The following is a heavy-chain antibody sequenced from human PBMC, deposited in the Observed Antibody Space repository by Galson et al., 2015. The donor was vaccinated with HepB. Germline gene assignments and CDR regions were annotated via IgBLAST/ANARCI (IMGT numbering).Heavy chain of an antibody. CDR1: GFTFSDYS. J-gene: IGHJ6*03. CDR2: ITTVNTYK. V-gene: IGHV3-21*01. Sequence: SLRLSCAASGFTFSDYSLNWVRQAPGKGLEWVSSITTVNTYKYYADSVKGRFTIPRDNAKNSLYLQMNSLRAEDTAVYYCATSDGYYYYSYMDVWGKGTTVTVSS. D-gene: IGHD5-24*01. CDR3: ATSDGYYYYSYMDV.